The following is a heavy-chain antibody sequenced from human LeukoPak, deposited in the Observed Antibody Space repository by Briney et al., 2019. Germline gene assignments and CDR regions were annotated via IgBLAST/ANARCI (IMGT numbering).Heavy chain of an antibody. CDR3: AKGRTTVTIGDAFDI. J-gene: IGHJ3*02. V-gene: IGHV3-9*01. D-gene: IGHD4-17*01. CDR1: GFTFDDYA. Sequence: PGGSLRLSCAASGFTFDDYAMHWVRQAPGKGLEWVSGISWNSGSIGYADSVKGRFTISRDNAKNSLYLQMNSLRAEDTALYYCAKGRTTVTIGDAFDIWGQGTMVTVSS. CDR2: ISWNSGSI.